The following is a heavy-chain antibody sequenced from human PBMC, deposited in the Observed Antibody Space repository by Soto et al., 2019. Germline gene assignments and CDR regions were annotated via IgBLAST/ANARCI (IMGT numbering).Heavy chain of an antibody. CDR1: GGSISSSNW. D-gene: IGHD3-16*02. Sequence: QVQLQESGPGLVKPSGTLSLTCAVSGGSISSSNWWSWVRQPPGKGLEWIGEIYHSGSTNYNPSLKSRLTMSVDKSGNQVSLELTSVAAADTAVYYCARGVSYRWVYWGQGTLVTVSS. V-gene: IGHV4-4*02. J-gene: IGHJ4*02. CDR3: ARGVSYRWVY. CDR2: IYHSGST.